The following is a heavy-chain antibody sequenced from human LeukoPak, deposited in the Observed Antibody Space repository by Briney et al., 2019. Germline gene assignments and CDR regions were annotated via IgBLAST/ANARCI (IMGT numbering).Heavy chain of an antibody. J-gene: IGHJ5*02. Sequence: GASVKVSCKASGYTFTSYGISWVRQAPGQGLEWMGWISAYNGNTNYAQKLQGRVTMTTDTSTSTAYMELRSLRSDDTAVYYCAIPLGGLLWFGELLYRWGQGTLVAVSS. CDR3: AIPLGGLLWFGELLYR. V-gene: IGHV1-18*01. CDR2: ISAYNGNT. CDR1: GYTFTSYG. D-gene: IGHD3-10*01.